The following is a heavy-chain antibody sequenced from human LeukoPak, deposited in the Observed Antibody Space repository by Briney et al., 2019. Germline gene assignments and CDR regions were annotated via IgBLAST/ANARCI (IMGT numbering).Heavy chain of an antibody. V-gene: IGHV1-24*01. J-gene: IGHJ5*02. D-gene: IGHD6-13*01. CDR3: ATPTATHSSSWYSRGWFDP. Sequence: APVKVSCKVSGYTLTELSMHWVRQAPGKGLEWMGGFDPEDGETIYAQKFQGRVTMTEDTSTDTAYMELSSLRSEDTAVYYCATPTATHSSSWYSRGWFDPWGQGTLVTVSS. CDR2: FDPEDGET. CDR1: GYTLTELS.